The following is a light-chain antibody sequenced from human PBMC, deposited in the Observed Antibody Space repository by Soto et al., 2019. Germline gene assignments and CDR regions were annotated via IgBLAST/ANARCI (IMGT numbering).Light chain of an antibody. Sequence: PQSPATVSSFPGDRVTLYCRASQYINTRLAWYQHRPGQAPRILIYQTSIRDAGIPARFSASGTGTDFTLTISEVQPEDVAVYYCHQRQSWPRTFGQGTKVDIK. V-gene: IGKV3D-11*03. CDR1: QYINTR. CDR3: HQRQSWPRT. CDR2: QTS. J-gene: IGKJ1*01.